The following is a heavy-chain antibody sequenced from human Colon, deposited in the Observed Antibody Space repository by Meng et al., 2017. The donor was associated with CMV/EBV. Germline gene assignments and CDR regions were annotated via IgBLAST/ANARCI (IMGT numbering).Heavy chain of an antibody. D-gene: IGHD3-22*01. Sequence: QVQPVQSGAEGKKPGASVKVSCKASGYTFPGYYMHWVRQAPGQGLEWMGWINPNSGGTNYAQKFQGRVTMTRDTSISTAYMELSRLRSDDTAVYYCATVSSGYYLYFQHWGQGTLVTVSS. CDR1: GYTFPGYY. V-gene: IGHV1-2*02. CDR2: INPNSGGT. CDR3: ATVSSGYYLYFQH. J-gene: IGHJ1*01.